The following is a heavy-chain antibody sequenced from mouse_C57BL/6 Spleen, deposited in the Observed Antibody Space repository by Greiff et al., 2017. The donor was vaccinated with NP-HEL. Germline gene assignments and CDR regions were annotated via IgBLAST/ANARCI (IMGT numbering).Heavy chain of an antibody. J-gene: IGHJ4*01. V-gene: IGHV1-80*01. Sequence: VKLQQSGAELVKPGASVKISCKASGYAFSSYWMNWVKQRPGKGLEWIGQIYPGDGDTNYNGKFKGKATLTADKSSSTAYMQLSSLTSEDSAVYFCARERNYGNYEGAMDYWGQGTSVTVSS. D-gene: IGHD2-1*01. CDR3: ARERNYGNYEGAMDY. CDR2: IYPGDGDT. CDR1: GYAFSSYW.